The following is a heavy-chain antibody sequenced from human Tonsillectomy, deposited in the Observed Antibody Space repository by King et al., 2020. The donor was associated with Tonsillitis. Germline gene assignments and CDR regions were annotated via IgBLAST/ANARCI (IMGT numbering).Heavy chain of an antibody. D-gene: IGHD4-11*01. V-gene: IGHV3-30*18. CDR2: ISYDGSNE. J-gene: IGHJ4*02. CDR1: GFTFSNYG. Sequence: VQLVESGGGVVQPGRSLRLSCAASGFTFSNYGMHWVRQAPGKGLEWVAVISYDGSNEFYADSVKGRFTISRDNSKNTLYLQMNSLRAEETAVYYCAKGSRTTVTIGGDYWGQGTLVTVSS. CDR3: AKGSRTTVTIGGDY.